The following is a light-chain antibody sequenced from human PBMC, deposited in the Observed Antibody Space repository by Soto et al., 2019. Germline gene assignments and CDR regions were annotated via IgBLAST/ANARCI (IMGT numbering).Light chain of an antibody. V-gene: IGLV2-23*01. J-gene: IGLJ1*01. CDR1: SNDVGTYSL. CDR3: SSYAGSTTYV. CDR2: EGF. Sequence: QSVLTQPASVSGSPGQSITLSCTGTSNDVGTYSLVSWYQQHPGKAPKLIIFEGFKRPSGVSNRFSGSKSGNTASLTISGLQAEDEADYYCSSYAGSTTYVFGTGTKVTVL.